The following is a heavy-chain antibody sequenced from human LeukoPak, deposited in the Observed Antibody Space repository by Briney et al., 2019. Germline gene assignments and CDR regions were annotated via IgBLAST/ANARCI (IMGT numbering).Heavy chain of an antibody. CDR1: GYSFTSYW. Sequence: GESLKISCKGSGYSFTSYWIGWVRQMPGKGLEWLGVIYPGDSDTRYSPSFQGQVTISADKSISTAYLQWSGLKASDTAMYYCARCESRWQQLVGGFDAFDIWGQGTMVTVSS. CDR3: ARCESRWQQLVGGFDAFDI. J-gene: IGHJ3*02. D-gene: IGHD6-6*01. CDR2: IYPGDSDT. V-gene: IGHV5-51*01.